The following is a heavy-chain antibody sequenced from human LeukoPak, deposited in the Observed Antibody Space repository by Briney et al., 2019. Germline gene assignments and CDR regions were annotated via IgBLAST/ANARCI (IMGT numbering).Heavy chain of an antibody. D-gene: IGHD3-9*01. CDR1: GGSISSYY. V-gene: IGHV4-59*08. J-gene: IGHJ4*02. CDR3: ARAVGSFDWLPLFDY. CDR2: IDNSGST. Sequence: PSETLSLTCTVSGGSISSYYWTWIRQPPGKGLEWIGYIDNSGSTNYNPSLKSRVTISIDTSKNQFYLKLNSVTAADTAVYYCARAVGSFDWLPLFDYWGQGTLVTVSS.